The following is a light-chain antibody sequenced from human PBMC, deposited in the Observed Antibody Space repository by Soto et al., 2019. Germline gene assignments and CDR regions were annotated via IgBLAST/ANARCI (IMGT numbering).Light chain of an antibody. V-gene: IGLV1-40*01. J-gene: IGLJ1*01. CDR2: GNS. CDR3: QSYDSSLSVFYV. CDR1: SSNIGAGYD. Sequence: QSLLTQPPSVSGAPGQRVTISCTGSSSNIGAGYDVHWYQQLPGTAPKLLIYGNSNRPSGVPDRSSGSKSGTSASLAITGLQAEDEADYYCQSYDSSLSVFYVFGTGTKVTVL.